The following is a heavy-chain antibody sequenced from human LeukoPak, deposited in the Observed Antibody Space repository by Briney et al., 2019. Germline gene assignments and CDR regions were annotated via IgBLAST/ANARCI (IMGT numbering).Heavy chain of an antibody. D-gene: IGHD3-3*01. Sequence: GGSLRLSCAASGFTFSSYGMHWVRQAPGKGLEWVAFIRYDGSNKYYADSVKGRFTISRDNAKNSLYLQMNSLRAEDTAVYYCARDQGEYYDFWSGSPMGYMDVWGKGTTVTVSS. CDR1: GFTFSSYG. CDR3: ARDQGEYYDFWSGSPMGYMDV. CDR2: IRYDGSNK. J-gene: IGHJ6*03. V-gene: IGHV3-30*02.